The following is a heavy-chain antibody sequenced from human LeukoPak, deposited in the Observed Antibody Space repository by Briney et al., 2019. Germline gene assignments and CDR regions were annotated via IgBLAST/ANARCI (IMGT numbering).Heavy chain of an antibody. CDR3: ARAYSNTPGNYCFDY. Sequence: SETLSLTCAVSGYSISSGYFWGWIRQLSGKDLVWIGSIYHSGTTYYNLFLKSRVTMSVDTSKNHFSLKVNSVTGAVTAVYYCARAYSNTPGNYCFDYWGQGTLVTVPS. CDR2: IYHSGTT. CDR1: GYSISSGYF. J-gene: IGHJ4*02. D-gene: IGHD6-13*01. V-gene: IGHV4-38-2*01.